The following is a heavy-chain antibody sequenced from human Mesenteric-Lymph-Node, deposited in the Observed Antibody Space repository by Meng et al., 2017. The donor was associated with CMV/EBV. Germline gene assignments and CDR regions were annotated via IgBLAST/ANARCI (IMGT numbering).Heavy chain of an antibody. J-gene: IGHJ4*02. CDR3: ARGSSYDILTGYFDY. V-gene: IGHV4-34*01. CDR2: INHSGST. CDR1: GGSFSGYY. D-gene: IGHD3-9*01. Sequence: QVQLHQGGAGLLKPSETRSVTCAVYGGSFSGYYWNWIRQSPEKGLEWIGAINHSGSTTYNPSFTSRIIISVDTSTNQISLNMSSVTAADTAVYYCARGSSYDILTGYFDYWGQGALVTVSS.